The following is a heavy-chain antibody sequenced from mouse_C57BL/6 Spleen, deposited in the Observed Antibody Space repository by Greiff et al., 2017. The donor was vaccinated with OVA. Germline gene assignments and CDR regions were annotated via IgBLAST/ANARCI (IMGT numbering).Heavy chain of an antibody. CDR2: INPSTGGT. CDR1: GYSFTGYY. D-gene: IGHD2-4*01. J-gene: IGHJ3*01. CDR3: ARRGGLRGFAY. Sequence: VQLQQSGPELVKPGASVKISCKASGYSFTGYYMNWVKQSPEKSLEWIGEINPSTGGTTYNQKFKAKATLTVDKSSSTAYMQLKSLTSEDSAVYYCARRGGLRGFAYWGQGTLVTVSA. V-gene: IGHV1-42*01.